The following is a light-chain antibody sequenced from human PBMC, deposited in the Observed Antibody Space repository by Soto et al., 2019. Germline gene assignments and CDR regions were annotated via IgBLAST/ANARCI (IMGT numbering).Light chain of an antibody. CDR3: CSYTGSYTFGV. CDR2: DVS. Sequence: QSVLTQPRSVSGSPGQSVTISCTGTSSDVGGYNYVSWYQQHPGKAPKLMIYDVSKRPSGVPDRFSGSKSGNTGSLTISGLQAEDEADYYCCSYTGSYTFGVFGGGTKLTVL. J-gene: IGLJ2*01. CDR1: SSDVGGYNY. V-gene: IGLV2-11*01.